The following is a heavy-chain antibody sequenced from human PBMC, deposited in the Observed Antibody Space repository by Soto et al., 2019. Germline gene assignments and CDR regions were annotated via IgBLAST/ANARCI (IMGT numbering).Heavy chain of an antibody. D-gene: IGHD6-13*01. CDR3: AKDKSSSWSFDY. V-gene: IGHV3-30*18. J-gene: IGHJ4*02. CDR2: ITYDGSNK. CDR1: GFSLSDYA. Sequence: PGGSLRLSCVASGFSLSDYAVNWVRQAPGKGLEWVAVITYDGSNKYHADSVKGRFTISRDDSKNTLYLQMNSLRAEDTAVYYCAKDKSSSWSFDYWGQGTLVTVSS.